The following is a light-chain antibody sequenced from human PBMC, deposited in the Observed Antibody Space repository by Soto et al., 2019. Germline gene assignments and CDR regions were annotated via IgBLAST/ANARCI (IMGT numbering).Light chain of an antibody. CDR3: QQYATSPWT. CDR1: QSVTNSY. Sequence: ETVLTQSPGTLSLSPGERATLSCRASQSVTNSYLDWFQQKPGQAPRLLIFGALSRATGIPDRFSGSGSGTDFTLTISRLEPEDFAVYYCQQYATSPWTFGQGTKVEVK. V-gene: IGKV3-20*01. J-gene: IGKJ1*01. CDR2: GAL.